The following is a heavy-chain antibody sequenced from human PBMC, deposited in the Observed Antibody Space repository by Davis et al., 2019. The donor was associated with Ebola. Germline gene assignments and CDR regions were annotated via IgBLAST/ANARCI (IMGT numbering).Heavy chain of an antibody. CDR2: ISYDGTYK. Sequence: PGGSLRLSCSASGFMFSSYAMHWVRQAPGKGLEWVAVISYDGTYKYYADSVQGRFTVSRDNSKNALFLQMNSLTAEDTATFYCATSIGTYVGGADHWGQGSLVIVSS. D-gene: IGHD1-26*01. CDR3: ATSIGTYVGGADH. CDR1: GFMFSSYA. V-gene: IGHV3-30-3*01. J-gene: IGHJ4*02.